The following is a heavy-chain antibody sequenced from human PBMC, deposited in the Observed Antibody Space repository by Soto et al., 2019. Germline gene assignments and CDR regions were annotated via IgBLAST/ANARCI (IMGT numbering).Heavy chain of an antibody. V-gene: IGHV3-30-3*01. CDR1: GLTFSSYN. D-gene: IGHD1-26*01. J-gene: IGHJ6*02. Sequence: GGSLRLSCAASGLTFSSYNMYWVRQAPGKGLEWVTVISYDGSNKYYADSVKGRFTISRDNSNNTLYLQMNSLRGDDTAVYSCAREVGTLYGYYGMDVWGQGTTVTVSS. CDR2: ISYDGSNK. CDR3: AREVGTLYGYYGMDV.